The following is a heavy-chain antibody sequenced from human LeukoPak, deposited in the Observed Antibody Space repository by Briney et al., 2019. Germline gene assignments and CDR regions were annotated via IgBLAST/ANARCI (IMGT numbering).Heavy chain of an antibody. V-gene: IGHV3-23*01. D-gene: IGHD3-9*01. CDR1: GFTFSSYA. J-gene: IGHJ4*02. CDR3: AKDPDYDILTGTTFDS. Sequence: GGSLRLSCAASGFTFSSYAMSWVRQAPGKGLEWVSAISGSGGSTYYADSVKGRFTISRDNSKNTLYLQMNSLRADDTAVYYCAKDPDYDILTGTTFDSWGQGSLVSVSA. CDR2: ISGSGGST.